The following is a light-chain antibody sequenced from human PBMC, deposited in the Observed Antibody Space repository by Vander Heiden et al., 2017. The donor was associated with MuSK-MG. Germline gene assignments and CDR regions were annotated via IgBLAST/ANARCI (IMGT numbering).Light chain of an antibody. J-gene: IGKJ2*01. CDR2: RAS. V-gene: IGKV1-5*03. CDR1: QNIRTW. CDR3: QQYDIYST. Sequence: DIHMTQSPSTLSAFVGDRVTITCRASQNIRTWLAWYQHKPGKAPKLLNYRASTLESGVPSRFSGSGSGTEFTLTISSLQPDDFATYYCQQYDIYSTFGQGTKLEIK.